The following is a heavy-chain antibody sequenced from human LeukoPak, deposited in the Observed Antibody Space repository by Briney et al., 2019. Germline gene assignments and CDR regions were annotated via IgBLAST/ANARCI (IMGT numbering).Heavy chain of an antibody. V-gene: IGHV4-31*02. CDR3: ASGVFAADSRGFYYYYYGMDV. CDR2: IYYSGST. J-gene: IGHJ6*02. D-gene: IGHD2-15*01. Sequence: SWIRQHPGKGLEWIGYIYYSGSTYYNPSLKSRVTISVDTSKNQFSLKLSSVTAADTAVYYCASGVFAADSRGFYYYYYGMDVWGQGTTVTVSS.